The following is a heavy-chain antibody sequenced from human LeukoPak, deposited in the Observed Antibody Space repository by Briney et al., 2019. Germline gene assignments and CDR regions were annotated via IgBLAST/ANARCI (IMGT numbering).Heavy chain of an antibody. D-gene: IGHD1-1*01. CDR2: IRGNGDRT. CDR3: AKGQELDDGVFDS. CDR1: GFTFTTNA. V-gene: IGHV3-23*01. J-gene: IGHJ4*02. Sequence: PGGSLRLSCSASGFTFTTNAMTWLRQAPGKGLEWVSTIRGNGDRTHYADSVTGRFTISRDNSKNTLYLQMNSLRGEDSAIYYCAKGQELDDGVFDSWGQGTLVTVSS.